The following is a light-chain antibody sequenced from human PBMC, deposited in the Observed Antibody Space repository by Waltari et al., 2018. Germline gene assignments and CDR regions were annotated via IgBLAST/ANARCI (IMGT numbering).Light chain of an antibody. CDR2: KAS. CDR3: QHYDSYQYA. J-gene: IGKJ2*01. V-gene: IGKV1-5*03. Sequence: IQVTQSPSTLSASVGDRVNITFRTSESVNRHLAWYQQKPGRDPNLLIYKASTLETGAPSKFSGSGSGTEFSLTITNLQRDDFATYFCQHYDSYQYAFGPGTKLEIK. CDR1: ESVNRH.